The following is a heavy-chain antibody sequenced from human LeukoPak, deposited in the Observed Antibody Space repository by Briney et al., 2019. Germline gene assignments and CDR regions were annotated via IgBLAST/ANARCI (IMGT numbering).Heavy chain of an antibody. CDR3: ARAGCSSTSCYMNDYYYMDV. CDR2: IYYSGST. J-gene: IGHJ6*03. D-gene: IGHD2-2*02. Sequence: SETLSLTCTVSGGSISSYYWSWIRQPPGKGLEWIGYIYYSGSTNYNPSLKSRVTISVDTSKNQFSLKLSSVTAADTAVYYCARAGCSSTSCYMNDYYYMDVWGKGTTVTVSS. CDR1: GGSISSYY. V-gene: IGHV4-59*01.